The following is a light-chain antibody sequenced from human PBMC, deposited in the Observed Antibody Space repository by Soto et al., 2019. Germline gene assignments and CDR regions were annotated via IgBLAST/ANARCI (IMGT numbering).Light chain of an antibody. J-gene: IGLJ1*01. CDR2: DVS. Sequence: QSVLTQPASVSGSPGQAITISCTGTSSDVGGYTYVSWYQQHPGKAPKFIIYDVSNRPSGDSNRFSGSKSGNTASLTISGLQAEDEADYYCSSYTTSNTRQIVFGTGTKVTVL. CDR1: SSDVGGYTY. V-gene: IGLV2-14*01. CDR3: SSYTTSNTRQIV.